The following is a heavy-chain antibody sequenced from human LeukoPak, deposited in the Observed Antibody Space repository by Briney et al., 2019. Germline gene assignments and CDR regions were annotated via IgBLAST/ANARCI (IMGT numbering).Heavy chain of an antibody. CDR2: IIPIFGTA. D-gene: IGHD3-3*01. J-gene: IGHJ5*02. CDR3: ARDGIWSGCYKYNWFDP. V-gene: IGHV1-69*13. CDR1: GGTFSSYA. Sequence: SVKVSCKASGGTFSSYAISWVRQAPGQGLEWMGGIIPIFGTANYAQKFQGRVTITADESTSTAYMGLSSLRSEDTAVYYCARDGIWSGCYKYNWFDPWGQGTLVTVSS.